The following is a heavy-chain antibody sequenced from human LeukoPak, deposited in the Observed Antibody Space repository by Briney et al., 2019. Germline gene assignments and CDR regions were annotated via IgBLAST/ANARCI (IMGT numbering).Heavy chain of an antibody. CDR1: GGSISSYY. CDR2: IYTSGST. J-gene: IGHJ4*02. D-gene: IGHD6-13*01. CDR3: AREGNSSSRRAYYFDY. Sequence: PSETLSLTCTVSGGSISSYYWSWIRQPAGKGLEWIGRIYTSGSTNYNPSLKSRVTMSVDTSKNQFSLKLSSVTAADTAVYYCAREGNSSSRRAYYFDYWGQGTLVTVSS. V-gene: IGHV4-4*07.